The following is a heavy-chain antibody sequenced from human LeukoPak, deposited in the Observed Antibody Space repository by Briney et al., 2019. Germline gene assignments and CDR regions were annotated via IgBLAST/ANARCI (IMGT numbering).Heavy chain of an antibody. J-gene: IGHJ6*02. CDR3: ALHRYCSGGSCYSNYYGMDV. CDR1: GGTFSSYA. CDR2: IIPILGIA. V-gene: IGHV1-69*04. D-gene: IGHD2-15*01. Sequence: SVKVSCKASGGTFSSYAISWVRQAPGQGLEWMGRIIPILGIANYAQKFQGRVTITADKSTSTAYMELSSLRSEDTAVYYCALHRYCSGGSCYSNYYGMDVWGQGTTVTVSS.